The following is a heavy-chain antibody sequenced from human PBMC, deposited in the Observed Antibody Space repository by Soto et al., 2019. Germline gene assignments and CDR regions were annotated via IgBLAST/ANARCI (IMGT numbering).Heavy chain of an antibody. V-gene: IGHV3-30-3*01. D-gene: IGHD6-13*01. CDR3: ASTPQQLAP. CDR1: GFTFSSYA. J-gene: IGHJ4*02. CDR2: ISYDGSNK. Sequence: GGSLRLSCAASGFTFSSYAMHWVRQAPGKGLEWVAVISYDGSNKYYADSVKGRFTISRDNSKNTLYLQMNSLRAEDTAVYYCASTPQQLAPGGQGTLVTVSS.